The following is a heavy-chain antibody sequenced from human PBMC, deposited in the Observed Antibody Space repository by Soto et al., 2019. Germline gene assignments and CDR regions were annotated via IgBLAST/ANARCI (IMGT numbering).Heavy chain of an antibody. Sequence: RLSCAASGFTFSSYAMSWVRQAPGKGLEWVSAISGSGGSTYYADSVKGRFTISRDNSKNTLYLQMNSLRAEDTAVYYCAKDLSGYSGYILCWPHYYYGMDVWGQGTTVTVSS. V-gene: IGHV3-23*01. CDR1: GFTFSSYA. CDR2: ISGSGGST. CDR3: AKDLSGYSGYILCWPHYYYGMDV. J-gene: IGHJ6*02. D-gene: IGHD5-12*01.